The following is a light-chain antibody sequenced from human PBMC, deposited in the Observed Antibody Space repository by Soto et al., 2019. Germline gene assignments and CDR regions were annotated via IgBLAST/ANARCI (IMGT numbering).Light chain of an antibody. J-gene: IGKJ4*01. CDR1: QNVNRN. CDR2: GVS. V-gene: IGKV3-15*01. CDR3: QQYHDWPPVT. Sequence: EIVLALSPATLSVSPGERVTLSCRASQNVNRNLAWYQQKPGQAPRLLMYGVSDRATGFPARFSGSESGTEFTITISSLQPEDVAVYYCQQYHDWPPVTFGGGTKVAI.